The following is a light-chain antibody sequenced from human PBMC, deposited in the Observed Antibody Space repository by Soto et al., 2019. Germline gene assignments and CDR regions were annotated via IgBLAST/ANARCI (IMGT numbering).Light chain of an antibody. J-gene: IGKJ4*01. CDR2: GAS. Sequence: EIVMTQSPLTLYVSPGERATLSCRASQNININLAWYQQRPGQAPRVLIYGASSRASGIPDRFSGSGSGTDFTLTINRLEPDDFAFYYCQQYKDWPPLTFGGGTRVDIK. CDR3: QQYKDWPPLT. V-gene: IGKV3D-15*01. CDR1: QNININ.